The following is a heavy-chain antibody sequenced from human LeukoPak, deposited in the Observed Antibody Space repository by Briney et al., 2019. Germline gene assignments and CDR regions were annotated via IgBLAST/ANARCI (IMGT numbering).Heavy chain of an antibody. Sequence: TGGSLRLSCAASGFAFDDCAMHWVRQRPGKGLEWVSLISVDGRSTYYADSVKGRFTISRDNSKNSLYLQMKSLRTEDTALYYCAKDRGRLVATWGHFDYWGQGTLVTVSS. CDR2: ISVDGRST. J-gene: IGHJ4*02. V-gene: IGHV3-43*02. D-gene: IGHD3-16*01. CDR3: AKDRGRLVATWGHFDY. CDR1: GFAFDDCA.